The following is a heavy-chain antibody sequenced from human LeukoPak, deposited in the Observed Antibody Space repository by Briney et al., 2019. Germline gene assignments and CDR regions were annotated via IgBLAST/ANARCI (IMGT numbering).Heavy chain of an antibody. CDR3: ARARGDIVVVPAAPYYYYMDV. Sequence: SVKVSCKASGGTFNSYAISWVRQAPGQGLEWMGRVIPVFGTPNYAQKFQGRVTITADESTSTAYMELSSLRSEDTAVYYCARARGDIVVVPAAPYYYYMDVWGKGTTVTVSS. CDR1: GGTFNSYA. J-gene: IGHJ6*03. CDR2: VIPVFGTP. V-gene: IGHV1-69*13. D-gene: IGHD2-2*01.